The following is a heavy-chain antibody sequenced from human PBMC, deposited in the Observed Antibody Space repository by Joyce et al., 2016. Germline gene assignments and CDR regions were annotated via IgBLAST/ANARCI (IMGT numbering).Heavy chain of an antibody. Sequence: HLQESGPGLVKPSETLSLTCTISGDSFSGTGYYWSWIRQSPGKGLEWLGFIYNRATTHYNPSLGGRLSISVGAAKKQFSLRLTSVTSADTAVYYCATSLPSRVGGFQFFGMDVWGQGTTVIVS. V-gene: IGHV4-61*08. CDR1: GDSFSGTGYY. CDR2: IYNRATT. CDR3: ATSLPSRVGGFQFFGMDV. D-gene: IGHD3-10*01. J-gene: IGHJ6*02.